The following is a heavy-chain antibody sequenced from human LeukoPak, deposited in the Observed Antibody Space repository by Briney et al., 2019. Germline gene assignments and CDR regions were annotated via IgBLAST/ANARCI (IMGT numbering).Heavy chain of an antibody. V-gene: IGHV5-51*01. D-gene: IGHD6-19*01. CDR2: IYPGDSGT. J-gene: IGHJ5*02. CDR3: ARQYSRGWYGDWFDP. Sequence: ESLMIFCWAAGDSFTSCWVGWWRRMPGKGGEGMGIIYPGDSGTRYRPSFQGQVPISADKSISTAYLQWSSLKASDTAMYYCARQYSRGWYGDWFDPWAQATLVTVSP. CDR1: GDSFTSCW.